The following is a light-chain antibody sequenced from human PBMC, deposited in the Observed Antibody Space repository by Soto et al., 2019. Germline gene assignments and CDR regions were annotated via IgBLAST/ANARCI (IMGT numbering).Light chain of an antibody. CDR1: QSISSW. CDR2: KAS. J-gene: IGKJ2*01. CDR3: QQYNSYSSYT. V-gene: IGKV1-5*03. Sequence: DIHMTQSPSTLSASVGDRVTITCRASQSISSWLAWYQQKPGKAPKLLIYKASSLESGVPSRFSGSGSGTEFTLTISSLQPDDFATYYCQQYNSYSSYTFGQGTKLEIK.